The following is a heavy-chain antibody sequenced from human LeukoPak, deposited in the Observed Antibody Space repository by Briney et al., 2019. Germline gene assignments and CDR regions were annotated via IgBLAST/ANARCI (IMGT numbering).Heavy chain of an antibody. Sequence: GASVKVSCKASGYSFTTYAMHWVRQAPGQRLEWMGWINTGNGNTKYLQKFQGRVTFTRDTSASTAYMELSSLRFEDTAVYYCASVDYGGYWGQGTLVTVSS. CDR2: INTGNGNT. CDR1: GYSFTTYA. J-gene: IGHJ4*02. CDR3: ASVDYGGY. V-gene: IGHV1-3*04.